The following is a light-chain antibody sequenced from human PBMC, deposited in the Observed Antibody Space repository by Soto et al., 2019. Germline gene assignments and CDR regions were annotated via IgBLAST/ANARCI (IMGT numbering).Light chain of an antibody. V-gene: IGKV1-5*01. CDR2: DAS. Sequence: DIQMTQSPSTLSASVGDRVIVTCRASQSIVNWLAWYQQKPGKAPKLLISDASKLESGVPSRFSGVGSGTEFTLTNRSLQPDDSATYFCQQYNLDPYTFGQGTKLEIK. CDR1: QSIVNW. CDR3: QQYNLDPYT. J-gene: IGKJ2*01.